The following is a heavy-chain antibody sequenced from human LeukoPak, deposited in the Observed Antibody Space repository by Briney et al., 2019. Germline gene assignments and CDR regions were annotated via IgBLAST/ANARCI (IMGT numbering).Heavy chain of an antibody. CDR1: GGSISSYY. J-gene: IGHJ4*02. V-gene: IGHV4-4*07. Sequence: PSETLSLTCTVSGGSISSYYWSWIRQPAGKGLEWIGRIYTSGSTNYNPSLKSRVTMSVDTSKNQFSLKLSSVTAADTAVYYCARDLDLYYYGSGSIVFDYWGQGTLVTVSS. CDR3: ARDLDLYYYGSGSIVFDY. D-gene: IGHD3-10*01. CDR2: IYTSGST.